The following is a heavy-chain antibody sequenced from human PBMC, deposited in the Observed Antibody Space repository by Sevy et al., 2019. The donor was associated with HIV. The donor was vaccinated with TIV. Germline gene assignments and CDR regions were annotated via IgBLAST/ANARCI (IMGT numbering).Heavy chain of an antibody. V-gene: IGHV4-59*08. CDR1: GGSINSDH. CDR3: ARRNDFDI. J-gene: IGHJ3*02. Sequence: SETLSLTCTVSGGSINSDHWNWIRQPPGKGLEWIGYVYYTGGTNYNHSLKNRDTISVDRTKNQLSLKLTSVTAADTAVYYCARRNDFDIWGQGTMVTVSS. CDR2: VYYTGGT.